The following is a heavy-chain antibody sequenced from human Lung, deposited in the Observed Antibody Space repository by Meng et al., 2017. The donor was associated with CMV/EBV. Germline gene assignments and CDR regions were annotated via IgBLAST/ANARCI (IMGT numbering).Heavy chain of an antibody. CDR1: GFIFSSYG. V-gene: IGHV3-30*02. D-gene: IGHD5-18*01. CDR2: IRYDGSKE. CDR3: AKERIRYNYGSETIDY. J-gene: IGHJ4*02. Sequence: GESLKISCAASGFIFSSYGMHWVRQAPGKGLEWVAFIRYDGSKEYYVDFVKGRFTISRDNSKNTLYLQMHSLRPGGTAVYYCAKERIRYNYGSETIDYWGQGKXVNGAS.